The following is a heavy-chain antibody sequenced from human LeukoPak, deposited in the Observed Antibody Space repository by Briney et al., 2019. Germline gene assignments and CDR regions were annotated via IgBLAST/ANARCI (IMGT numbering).Heavy chain of an antibody. V-gene: IGHV3-23*01. CDR3: AKDRQGRDTSVSGDY. CDR2: ISGSGGST. CDR1: GFTLNSYA. J-gene: IGHJ4*02. D-gene: IGHD1-14*01. Sequence: GGSLRLSCAASGFTLNSYAMSCVRQARGKGREWGSAISGSGGSTYYADSVKGGFTICRDNSKNTLYLKMNSLRAEDTAVYYCAKDRQGRDTSVSGDYWGQGTLVTVSS.